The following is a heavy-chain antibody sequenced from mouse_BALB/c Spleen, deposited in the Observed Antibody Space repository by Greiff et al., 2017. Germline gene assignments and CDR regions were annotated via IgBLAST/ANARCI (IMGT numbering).Heavy chain of an antibody. J-gene: IGHJ4*01. CDR2: IDPANGNT. CDR3: ARGGLRREYYYAMDY. CDR1: GFNIKDTY. Sequence: VQLQQSGAELVKPGASVKLSCTASGFNIKDTYMHWVKQRPEQGLEWIGRIDPANGNTKYDPKFQGKATITADTSSNTAYLQLSSLTSEDTAVYYCARGGLRREYYYAMDYWGQGTSVTVSS. D-gene: IGHD2-4*01. V-gene: IGHV14-3*02.